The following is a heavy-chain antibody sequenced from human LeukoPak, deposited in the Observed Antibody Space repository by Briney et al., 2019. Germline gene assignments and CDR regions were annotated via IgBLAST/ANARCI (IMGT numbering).Heavy chain of an antibody. CDR1: GFTFDDYG. CDR2: INWNGGST. Sequence: PGGSLRLSCAASGFTFDDYGMGWVRQAPGKGLEWVSGINWNGGSTGYADSVKGRFTISRDNAKNSLYLQMNSLRAEDTALYHCARGHLAAGTFDYWGQGTLVTVSS. J-gene: IGHJ4*02. CDR3: ARGHLAAGTFDY. V-gene: IGHV3-20*01. D-gene: IGHD3-10*01.